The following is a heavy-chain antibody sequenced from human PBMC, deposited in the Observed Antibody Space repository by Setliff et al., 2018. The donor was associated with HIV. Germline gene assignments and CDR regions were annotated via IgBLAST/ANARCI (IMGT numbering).Heavy chain of an antibody. CDR3: ASSAPDWFDP. D-gene: IGHD6-13*01. V-gene: IGHV4-59*11. CDR1: GGSISSHY. J-gene: IGHJ5*02. Sequence: SETLSLTCTVSGGSISSHYWSWIRQPPGKGLEWIGYIYYSGSTNYNPSLKSRVTISVDTSKNQFSLKLSSVTAADTAVYYCASSAPDWFDPWGQGTLVTVS. CDR2: IYYSGST.